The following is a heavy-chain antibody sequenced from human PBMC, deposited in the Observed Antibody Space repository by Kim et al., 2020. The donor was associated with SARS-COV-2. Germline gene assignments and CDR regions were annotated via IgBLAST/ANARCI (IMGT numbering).Heavy chain of an antibody. CDR2: IYHSGST. CDR1: GYSISSGYY. D-gene: IGHD5-18*01. Sequence: SETLSLTCAVSGYSISSGYYWGWIRQPPGKGLELIGSIYHSGSTYYNPSLKSRVTISVDTSKNHFSLKLSSVTAADTSLYYCARVLIGYSYAPITYWGQGTLVTVSS. CDR3: ARVLIGYSYAPITY. J-gene: IGHJ4*02. V-gene: IGHV4-38-2*01.